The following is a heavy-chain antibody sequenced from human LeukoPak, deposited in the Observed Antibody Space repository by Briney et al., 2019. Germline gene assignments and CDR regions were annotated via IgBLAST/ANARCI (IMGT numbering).Heavy chain of an antibody. J-gene: IGHJ6*02. CDR3: ARGVVVVAALVQYYYYGMDV. Sequence: SVKVSCKASGGSFRSYAISWVRQAPGQGLEWMGEIIPMFGTTNYAQKFQGRVTVTADESTRTACMELSSLRSEDTAVYYCARGVVVVAALVQYYYYGMDVWGQGTTVTVSS. D-gene: IGHD2-15*01. CDR1: GGSFRSYA. CDR2: IIPMFGTT. V-gene: IGHV1-69*13.